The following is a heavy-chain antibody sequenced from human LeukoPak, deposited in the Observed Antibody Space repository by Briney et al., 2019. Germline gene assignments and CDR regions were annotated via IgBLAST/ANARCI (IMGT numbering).Heavy chain of an antibody. Sequence: ASVKVSCKASGYTFTSYGISWVRQAPGQGLEWMGWISAYNGNTNYAQKLQGRVTMTTDTSTSTAYMELRSLRSDDTAVYYCARDGRMLAEQWLVHNWFDPWGQGTLVTVSS. J-gene: IGHJ5*02. D-gene: IGHD6-19*01. CDR2: ISAYNGNT. CDR1: GYTFTSYG. CDR3: ARDGRMLAEQWLVHNWFDP. V-gene: IGHV1-18*01.